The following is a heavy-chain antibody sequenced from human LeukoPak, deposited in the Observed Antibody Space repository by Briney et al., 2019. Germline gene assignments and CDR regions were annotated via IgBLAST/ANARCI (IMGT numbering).Heavy chain of an antibody. Sequence: GESRKISCKGSGYSFTSYWIGWVRQMPGKGLEWMGIIYPGDSDTRYSPSFQGQVTISADKSISTAYLQWSSLKASDTAMYHCARRSGYCSSTSCYGGWFDPWGQGTLVTVSS. CDR3: ARRSGYCSSTSCYGGWFDP. CDR2: IYPGDSDT. J-gene: IGHJ5*02. D-gene: IGHD2-2*01. V-gene: IGHV5-51*01. CDR1: GYSFTSYW.